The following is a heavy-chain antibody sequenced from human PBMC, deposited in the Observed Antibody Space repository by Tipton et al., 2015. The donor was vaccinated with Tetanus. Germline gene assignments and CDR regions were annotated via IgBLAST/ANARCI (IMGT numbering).Heavy chain of an antibody. CDR1: GGSISSYY. CDR3: ARSKLLWFGVSLSGFDS. D-gene: IGHD3-10*01. J-gene: IGHJ4*02. Sequence: LRLSCTVSGGSISSYYWSWIRQPPGKGLEWIGYIYYSGSTNYNPSLKSRATVSVDTSKNQFSLDLTSVTAADTGVYYCARSKLLWFGVSLSGFDSWGQGSLVTVSA. V-gene: IGHV4-59*01. CDR2: IYYSGST.